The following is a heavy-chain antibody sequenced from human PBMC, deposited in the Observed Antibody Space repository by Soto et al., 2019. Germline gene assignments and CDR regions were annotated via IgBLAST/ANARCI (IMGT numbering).Heavy chain of an antibody. CDR2: SRNKANSYTT. CDR3: VRGKNSFDY. V-gene: IGHV3-72*01. J-gene: IGHJ4*02. CDR1: GFTFSDHF. Sequence: GGSLRLSCAVSGFTFSDHFMDWVRQAPGKGLEWVGRSRNKANSYTTEYAASVRGRFTVSRDDSQNSFYLQMNSLKTEDTAVYYCVRGKNSFDYWGLGTLVTVS.